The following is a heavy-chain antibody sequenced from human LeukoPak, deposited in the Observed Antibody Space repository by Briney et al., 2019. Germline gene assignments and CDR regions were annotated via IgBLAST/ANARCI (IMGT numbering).Heavy chain of an antibody. V-gene: IGHV3-23*01. CDR2: ISASGGTT. Sequence: GGSLRLSCASSGSTFSNYAMTWVRQAPGKGLEWVSGISASGGTTYYADSVKGRFTISRDNSKNSLFLQMNSLRAEDTAVYYCAKTVNRVLDYWGQGTLVTVSS. J-gene: IGHJ4*02. CDR1: GSTFSNYA. D-gene: IGHD1-14*01. CDR3: AKTVNRVLDY.